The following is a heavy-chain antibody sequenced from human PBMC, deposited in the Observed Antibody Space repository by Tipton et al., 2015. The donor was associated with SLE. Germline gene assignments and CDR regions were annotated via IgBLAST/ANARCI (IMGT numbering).Heavy chain of an antibody. V-gene: IGHV4-59*11. Sequence: TLSLTCTVSGGSISSHYWSWIRQPPGKGLEWIGYIYYSGSTNYNPSLKSRVTISVDTSKNQFSLKLSSVTAADTAVYYCARDLWEYDFWSGYYPNYYYYYGMDVWGQGTTFTVSS. J-gene: IGHJ6*02. CDR1: GGSISSHY. CDR3: ARDLWEYDFWSGYYPNYYYYYGMDV. D-gene: IGHD3-3*01. CDR2: IYYSGST.